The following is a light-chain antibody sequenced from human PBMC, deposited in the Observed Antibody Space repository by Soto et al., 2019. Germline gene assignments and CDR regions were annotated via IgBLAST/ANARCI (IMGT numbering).Light chain of an antibody. V-gene: IGLV3-1*01. CDR2: QDT. Sequence: SYELTQPPSVSVSPGQTASITCSGDKLGDKYACWYQQKPGQSPVLVIYQDTKRPSGIPERFFGSNSGNTATLTISGTQAMDEADYYCQAWDSRTVLFGGGTKVTVL. J-gene: IGLJ2*01. CDR1: KLGDKY. CDR3: QAWDSRTVL.